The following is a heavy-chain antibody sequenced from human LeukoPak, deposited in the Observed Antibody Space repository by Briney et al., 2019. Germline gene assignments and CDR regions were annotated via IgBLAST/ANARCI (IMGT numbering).Heavy chain of an antibody. J-gene: IGHJ4*02. CDR3: ARASSRPYSIAAAVFDY. Sequence: PGGSLRLSCEASRFIFSSYWMYWVRQTPGKGLVLVSRINSDGSTTSYADSVKGRFTISRDNAKNTLYLQMNSLRAEDTAVYYCARASSRPYSIAAAVFDYWGQGTLVTVSS. V-gene: IGHV3-74*01. D-gene: IGHD6-13*01. CDR1: RFIFSSYW. CDR2: INSDGSTT.